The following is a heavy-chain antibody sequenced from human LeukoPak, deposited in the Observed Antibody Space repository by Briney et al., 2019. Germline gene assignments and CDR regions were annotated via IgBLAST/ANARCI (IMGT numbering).Heavy chain of an antibody. V-gene: IGHV1-2*06. Sequence: ASVKVSCKASGGTFSSYATSWVRQAPGQGLEWVGRIDPNTGDTIYAQNFQGRVTVTSATSISTAYMELSRLTSDDTAVYFCARLGLHGSGTYYFFDYWGQGTLVTVSS. J-gene: IGHJ4*02. CDR3: ARLGLHGSGTYYFFDY. CDR1: GGTFSSYA. CDR2: IDPNTGDT. D-gene: IGHD3-10*01.